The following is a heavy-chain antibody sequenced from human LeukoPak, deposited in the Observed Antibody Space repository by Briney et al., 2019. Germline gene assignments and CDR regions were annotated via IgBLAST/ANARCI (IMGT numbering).Heavy chain of an antibody. CDR1: GFTFSSYA. CDR2: ISYDGSNK. Sequence: GGSLRLSCAASGFTFSSYAMHWVRQAPGKGLEWVAVISYDGSNKYYADSVKGRFTISRDNAKNSLYLQMNSLRAEDTAVYYCARLVAATGFGYWGQGTLVTVSS. J-gene: IGHJ4*02. V-gene: IGHV3-30*04. CDR3: ARLVAATGFGY. D-gene: IGHD6-19*01.